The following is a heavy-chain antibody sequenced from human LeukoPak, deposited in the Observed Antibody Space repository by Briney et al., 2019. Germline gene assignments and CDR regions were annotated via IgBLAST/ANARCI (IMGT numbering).Heavy chain of an antibody. D-gene: IGHD6-6*01. V-gene: IGHV3-64*04. J-gene: IGHJ4*02. CDR2: ISSNGGST. Sequence: GGSLRLSCSASGFTFSSYAMHWVRQAPGKGLEYVSAISSNGGSTYYADSVKGRFTISRGNAKNSLYLQMNSLRAEDTAVYYCARSYSSSSGSNYWGQGTLVTVSS. CDR3: ARSYSSSSGSNY. CDR1: GFTFSSYA.